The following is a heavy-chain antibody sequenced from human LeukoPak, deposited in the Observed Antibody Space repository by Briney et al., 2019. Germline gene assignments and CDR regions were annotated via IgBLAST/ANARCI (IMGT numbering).Heavy chain of an antibody. V-gene: IGHV4-4*02. Sequence: SETLSLTCAVSGGSISSSNWWSWVRQPPGKGLEWIGEVYHSGSTNYNPSPKSRVTISVDTSKNQFSLKLSSVTAADTAVYYCARGLYCSGGSCYSYWYFDLWGRGTLVTVSS. J-gene: IGHJ2*01. CDR3: ARGLYCSGGSCYSYWYFDL. CDR2: VYHSGST. CDR1: GGSISSSNW. D-gene: IGHD2-15*01.